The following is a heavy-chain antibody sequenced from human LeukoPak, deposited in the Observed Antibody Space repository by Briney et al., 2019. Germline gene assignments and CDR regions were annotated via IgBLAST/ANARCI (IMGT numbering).Heavy chain of an antibody. CDR1: GYTFTSYG. J-gene: IGHJ4*02. D-gene: IGHD6-6*01. V-gene: IGHV1-18*01. CDR2: ISAYNGNT. Sequence: GASVKVSCKASGYTFTSYGISWVRRAPGQGLEWMGWISAYNGNTNYSQKLQGRVTMTRDTSTSTAYMELRSLRSDDTAVYYCARDLSIRSSSGGYWGQGTLVTVSS. CDR3: ARDLSIRSSSGGY.